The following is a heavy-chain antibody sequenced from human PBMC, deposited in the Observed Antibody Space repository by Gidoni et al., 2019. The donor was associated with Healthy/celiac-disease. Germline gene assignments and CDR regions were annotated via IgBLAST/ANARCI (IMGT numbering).Heavy chain of an antibody. CDR2: ISSSSSYI. Sequence: EVQLVESGGGLVKPGGSLRLSCAASGLTFSSYSMNWFCQAPGKGLEWISSISSSSSYIYYADSVKGRFTISRDNAKNSLYLQMNSLRAEDTAVYYCARDLHSSGYYFVSSAFDIWGQGTMVTVSS. V-gene: IGHV3-21*01. CDR1: GLTFSSYS. CDR3: ARDLHSSGYYFVSSAFDI. D-gene: IGHD3-22*01. J-gene: IGHJ3*02.